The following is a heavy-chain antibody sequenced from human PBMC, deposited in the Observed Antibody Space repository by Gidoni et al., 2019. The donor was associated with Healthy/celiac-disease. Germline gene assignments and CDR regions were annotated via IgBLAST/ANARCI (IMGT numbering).Heavy chain of an antibody. CDR3: TRDLMVQGVIHHSSFDY. J-gene: IGHJ4*02. CDR1: GFTFGDYA. D-gene: IGHD3-10*01. V-gene: IGHV3-49*03. Sequence: EVQLVESGGGLVQPGRSLRLSCTASGFTFGDYAMSWFRQAPGKGLEWVGFIRSKAYGGTTEYAASVKGRFTISRDDSKSIAYLQMNSLKTEDTAVYYCTRDLMVQGVIHHSSFDYWGQGTLVTVSS. CDR2: IRSKAYGGTT.